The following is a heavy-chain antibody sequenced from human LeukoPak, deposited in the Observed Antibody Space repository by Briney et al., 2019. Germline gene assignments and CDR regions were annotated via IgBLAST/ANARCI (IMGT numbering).Heavy chain of an antibody. D-gene: IGHD6-19*01. CDR3: AGPTSSGWHGDFDY. CDR1: GGSISPYY. CDR2: IHYSGST. J-gene: IGHJ4*02. Sequence: PSETLSLTCTVSGGSISPYYWSWIRQSPGKGLEWIGCIHYSGSTICNPSLKSRVSISVDTSKNQFSLKLSSATAADTAVYYCAGPTSSGWHGDFDYWGQGTLVTVSS. V-gene: IGHV4-59*08.